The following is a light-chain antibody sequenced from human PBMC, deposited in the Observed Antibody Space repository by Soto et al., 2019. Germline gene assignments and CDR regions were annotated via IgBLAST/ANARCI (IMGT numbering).Light chain of an antibody. CDR1: QSVIIY. J-gene: IGKJ4*01. CDR2: DAS. V-gene: IGKV3-11*01. Sequence: EIVLTQSPATLSLSPGERATLSCRASQSVIIYLAWYQQKPGQAPRLLIYDASNRATGIPARFSGSGSGTDFTLTISSLEPEDFAVYYCQQRSNWSLTFGGGTKVEIK. CDR3: QQRSNWSLT.